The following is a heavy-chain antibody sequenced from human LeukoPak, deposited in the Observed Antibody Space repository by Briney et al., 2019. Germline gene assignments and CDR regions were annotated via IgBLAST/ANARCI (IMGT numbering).Heavy chain of an antibody. J-gene: IGHJ4*02. D-gene: IGHD2/OR15-2a*01. V-gene: IGHV3-11*01. CDR2: ISSSGNTI. CDR1: GFTFSDYY. Sequence: GGSLRLSCAASGFTFSDYYMSWIRQAPGKGLEWVSYISSSGNTIYYADSVKGRFTISRDNARNSLHLQMNSLRADDTAVYYCAKNRGATAGTFDYWGPGTLDTVSS. CDR3: AKNRGATAGTFDY.